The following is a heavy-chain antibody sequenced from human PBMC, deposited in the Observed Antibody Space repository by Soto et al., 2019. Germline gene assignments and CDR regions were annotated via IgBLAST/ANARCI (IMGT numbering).Heavy chain of an antibody. Sequence: QVQLQESGPGLVKPSQTLSLTCTVSGGSISSGGTGSYWTWIRQLPGKGLEWIGDIYYTGNTYYNPSLQSRPTISIAPSENHFSLKLSSVTAADTAVYFCASGHDAYKVRYWGQGTLVTVSS. J-gene: IGHJ4*02. CDR2: IYYTGNT. D-gene: IGHD1-1*01. CDR3: ASGHDAYKVRY. CDR1: GGSISSGGTGSY. V-gene: IGHV4-31*03.